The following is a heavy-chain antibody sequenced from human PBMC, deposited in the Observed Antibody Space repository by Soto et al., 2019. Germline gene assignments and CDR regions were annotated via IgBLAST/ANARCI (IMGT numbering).Heavy chain of an antibody. D-gene: IGHD3-22*01. Sequence: QVQLVQSGAEVKKPGASVKVSCKASGYTFITYGVSWVRQAPGQGLDWLGWISTYNGNTRYAERLQGRVTMTTDTITHTDYLELRNLRSDDPAVYYCARGPTDYYDNSANYFLDYWGQGTLVTVSS. J-gene: IGHJ4*02. V-gene: IGHV1-18*01. CDR2: ISTYNGNT. CDR1: GYTFITYG. CDR3: ARGPTDYYDNSANYFLDY.